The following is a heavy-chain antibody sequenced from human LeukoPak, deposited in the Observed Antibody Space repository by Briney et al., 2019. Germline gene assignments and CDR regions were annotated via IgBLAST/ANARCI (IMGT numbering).Heavy chain of an antibody. J-gene: IGHJ4*02. CDR3: ANTYYYDSSGFDY. CDR1: GFTFSSYG. Sequence: GGSLRLSCAASGFTFSSYGIHWVRQAPGKGLEWVALISYDGSNKYYADSVKGRFTISRDNSKNTLYLQMNSLRAEDTAVYYCANTYYYDSSGFDYWGQGTLVTVSS. D-gene: IGHD3-22*01. V-gene: IGHV3-30*18. CDR2: ISYDGSNK.